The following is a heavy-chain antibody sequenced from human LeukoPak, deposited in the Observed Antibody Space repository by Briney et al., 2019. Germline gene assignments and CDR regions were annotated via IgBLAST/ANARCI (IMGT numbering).Heavy chain of an antibody. J-gene: IGHJ4*02. Sequence: SETLSLTCAVYGGSFSGYYWSWIRQPPRKGLEWIGEINHSGSTNYNPSLKSRVTISVDTSKNQFSLKLSSVTAADTAVYYCARDSVRVYDYWGQGTLVTVSS. CDR3: ARDSVRVYDY. CDR1: GGSFSGYY. D-gene: IGHD6-6*01. V-gene: IGHV4-34*01. CDR2: INHSGST.